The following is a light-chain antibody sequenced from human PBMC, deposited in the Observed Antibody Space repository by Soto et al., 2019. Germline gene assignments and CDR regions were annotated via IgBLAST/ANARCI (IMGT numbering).Light chain of an antibody. V-gene: IGKV1-5*01. CDR2: DAS. J-gene: IGKJ2*01. CDR3: QHQRT. CDR1: QSISSW. Sequence: DIQMTQSPSTLSASVGDRVTITCRASQSISSWLAWYQQKPGKAPKLLIYDASSLESGVPSRFSGSGSGTEFTLTISSLQPDDFATYYCQHQRTFGQGTKLELK.